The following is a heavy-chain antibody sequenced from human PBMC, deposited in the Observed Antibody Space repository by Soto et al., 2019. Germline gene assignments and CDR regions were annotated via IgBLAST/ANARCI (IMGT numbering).Heavy chain of an antibody. CDR2: VYHRGTT. J-gene: IGHJ4*02. D-gene: IGHD5-18*01. V-gene: IGHV4-59*01. CDR1: GASTSNYH. Sequence: SETLSLTCSVSGASTSNYHYSWIRQSPGKGLEWIGYVYHRGTTYYTPSLKSRVNMSVDTSTNEFYLNLKSATAADTAVYYCALGGYNYGRPFDFWGQGTLVTVSS. CDR3: ALGGYNYGRPFDF.